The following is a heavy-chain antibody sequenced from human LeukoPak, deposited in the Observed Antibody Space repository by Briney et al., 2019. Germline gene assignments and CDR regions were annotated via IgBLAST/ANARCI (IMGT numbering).Heavy chain of an antibody. J-gene: IGHJ4*02. D-gene: IGHD6-19*01. CDR3: SGTPPYSSGWYG. CDR2: IESKSYGGAT. V-gene: IGHV3-15*04. CDR1: GFTFNNAW. Sequence: PGGSLRLSCAASGFTFNNAWMSWVRQAPGKGLEWVGRIESKSYGGATDYAAPVKGRFTISRDDSKNTLYLQMNSLKTEDTAVYYCSGTPPYSSGWYGWGQGTLVTVSS.